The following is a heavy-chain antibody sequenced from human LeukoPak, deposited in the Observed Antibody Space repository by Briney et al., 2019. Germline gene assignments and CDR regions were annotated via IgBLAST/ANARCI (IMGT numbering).Heavy chain of an antibody. Sequence: PSETLSLTCTVSVGSISSYYWSGIRQPPGKGLEYIAYMHYSGVTNYTPSLTSRVSMSVDTSKNQLSLRLTSVTAADTAVYYCASILYGANGFDYWGQGTLVTVSS. CDR1: VGSISSYY. J-gene: IGHJ4*02. CDR3: ASILYGANGFDY. CDR2: MHYSGVT. D-gene: IGHD4/OR15-4a*01. V-gene: IGHV4-59*01.